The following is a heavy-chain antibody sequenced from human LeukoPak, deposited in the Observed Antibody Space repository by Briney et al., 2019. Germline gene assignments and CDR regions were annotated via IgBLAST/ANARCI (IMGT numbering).Heavy chain of an antibody. Sequence: PGGSLRLSCAASGFTLSSYAMSWVRQAPGKGLKWVSVISGGGGSTYYADSVKGRFTISRDNSKNTLYLQMNSLRAEDTAVYYCAKDRVSSGWYKTNWFDPWGQGTLVTVSS. J-gene: IGHJ5*02. CDR3: AKDRVSSGWYKTNWFDP. V-gene: IGHV3-23*01. D-gene: IGHD6-19*01. CDR1: GFTLSSYA. CDR2: ISGGGGST.